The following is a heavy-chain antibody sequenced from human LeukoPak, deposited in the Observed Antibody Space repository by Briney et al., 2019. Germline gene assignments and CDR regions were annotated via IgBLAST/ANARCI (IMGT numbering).Heavy chain of an antibody. CDR3: ARDLGWGSYTDH. CDR1: GFTFSSSW. CDR2: INSDGSTR. V-gene: IGHV3-74*01. J-gene: IGHJ4*02. Sequence: SGGSLRLSCAASGFTFSSSWMHWVRHAPGKGLVWVSRINSDGSTRSYADSVKGRFTISRDNAKNTLYLQMNSLRAEDTAVYYCARDLGWGSYTDHWGQGTLVTVSS. D-gene: IGHD3-16*01.